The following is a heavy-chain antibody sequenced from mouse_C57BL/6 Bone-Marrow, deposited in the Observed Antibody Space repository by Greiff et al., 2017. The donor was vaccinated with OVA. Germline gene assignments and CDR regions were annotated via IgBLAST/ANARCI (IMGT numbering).Heavy chain of an antibody. CDR1: GYSITSGYY. CDR3: ARDYDYDENYAMDY. D-gene: IGHD2-4*01. V-gene: IGHV3-6*01. J-gene: IGHJ4*01. Sequence: EVKLEESGPGLVKPSQSLSLTCSVTGYSITSGYYWNWIRQFPGNKLEWMGYISYDGSNNYNPSLKNRISITRDTSKNQFFLKLNSVTTEDTATYYCARDYDYDENYAMDYWGQGTSVTVSS. CDR2: ISYDGSN.